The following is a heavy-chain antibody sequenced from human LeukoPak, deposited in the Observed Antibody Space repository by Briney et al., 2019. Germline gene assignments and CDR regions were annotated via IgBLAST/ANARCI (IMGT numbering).Heavy chain of an antibody. D-gene: IGHD2-15*01. J-gene: IGHJ4*02. CDR1: GGSISSYY. CDR2: IYYSGST. V-gene: IGHV4-59*12. Sequence: SSETLSLTCTVSGGSISSYYWSWIRQPPGKGLEWIGYIYYSGSTNYNPSLKSRVTISVDTSKNQFSLKLSSVTAADTAVYYCARDGASIPSVAAYPDYWGQGTLVTVSS. CDR3: ARDGASIPSVAAYPDY.